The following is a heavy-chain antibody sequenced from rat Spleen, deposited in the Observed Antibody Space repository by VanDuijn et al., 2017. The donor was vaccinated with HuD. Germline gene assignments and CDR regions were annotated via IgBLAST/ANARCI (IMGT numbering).Heavy chain of an antibody. Sequence: QVQVKESGPGLVQPSQTLSLTCTVSGFSLTSYNVHWIRQPPGKGLEWMGRMRNNGDTSYNSALKSRLSISRDTSKSQVFLKMNSLQTEDTAMYFCARLTLGSWGQGVMVTVSS. V-gene: IGHV2-63*01. J-gene: IGHJ2*01. CDR1: GFSLTSYN. CDR3: ARLTLGS. D-gene: IGHD1-11*01. CDR2: MRNNGDT.